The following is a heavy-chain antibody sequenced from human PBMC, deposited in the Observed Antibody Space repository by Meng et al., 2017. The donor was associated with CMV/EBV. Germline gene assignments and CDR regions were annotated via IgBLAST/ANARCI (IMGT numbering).Heavy chain of an antibody. CDR2: INPNSGGT. V-gene: IGHV1-2*02. Sequence: ASVKVSCKASGYAFTGYYMHWVRQAPGQGLEWMGWINPNSGGTNYAQKFQGRVTMTRDTSISTAYLQWSSLKASDTAMYYCARRDGIGTTAYFDYWGQGTLVTVSS. CDR3: ARRDGIGTTAYFDY. D-gene: IGHD1-7*01. J-gene: IGHJ4*02. CDR1: GYAFTGYY.